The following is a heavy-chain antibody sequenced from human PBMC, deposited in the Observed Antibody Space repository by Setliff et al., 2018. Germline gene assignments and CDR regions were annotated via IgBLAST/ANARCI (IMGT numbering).Heavy chain of an antibody. CDR1: GFTLTSYP. J-gene: IGHJ3*02. Sequence: ASVKVSCKAPGFTLTSYPIHWVRQAPGQRLEWMGWINPDNGNRKYSQRFQGRVTITRDTSASTVFLELSTLRSEDTAVYYCTRDFLGATASFGIWGQGTMVTVS. CDR2: INPDNGNR. D-gene: IGHD3-3*01. V-gene: IGHV1-3*01. CDR3: TRDFLGATASFGI.